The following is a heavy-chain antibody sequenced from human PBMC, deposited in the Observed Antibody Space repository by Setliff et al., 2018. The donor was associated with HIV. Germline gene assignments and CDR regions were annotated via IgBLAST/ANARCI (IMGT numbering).Heavy chain of an antibody. J-gene: IGHJ6*03. CDR3: ARDDYGDYEGYYYYYMDV. CDR2: MYYSGST. V-gene: IGHV4-39*02. Sequence: SETLSLTCTVSGGSISSSSYYWGWIRQPPGKGLEWIGSMYYSGSTGYADSVRGRFTISRDNAKNSLYLQMNSLRAEDTALYYCARDDYGDYEGYYYYYMDVWGKGTTVTVSS. CDR1: GGSISSSSYY. D-gene: IGHD4-17*01.